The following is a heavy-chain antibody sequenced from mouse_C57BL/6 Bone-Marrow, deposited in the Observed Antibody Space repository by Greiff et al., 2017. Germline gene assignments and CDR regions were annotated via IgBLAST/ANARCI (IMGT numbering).Heavy chain of an antibody. J-gene: IGHJ2*01. CDR3: ARWLLDD. D-gene: IGHD2-2*01. CDR2: ILHGGGST. V-gene: IGHV1-9*01. Sequence: VQLQQSGAELMKPGASVTLSCRATGYTFTGYWIEWVKQRPGHGLEWIGEILHGGGSTNYNEKFKGKATFTADTTSNTAYMQLSSLTTEDSAIYYCARWLLDDWGKGTTLTVSS. CDR1: GYTFTGYW.